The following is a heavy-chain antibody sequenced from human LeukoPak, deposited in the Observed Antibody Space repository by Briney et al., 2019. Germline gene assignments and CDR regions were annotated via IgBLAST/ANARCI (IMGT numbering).Heavy chain of an antibody. J-gene: IGHJ4*02. V-gene: IGHV1-2*02. Sequence: ASVTVSCKASGYTFTGYHMHWVRQAPGQGLEWMGWINPNSGGTNYAQKLQGRVTMNRDTSISTAYMELSRLRSDDTAVYYCARENSYYYDSSGLDYWGQGTLVTVSS. CDR3: ARENSYYYDSSGLDY. CDR1: GYTFTGYH. D-gene: IGHD3-22*01. CDR2: INPNSGGT.